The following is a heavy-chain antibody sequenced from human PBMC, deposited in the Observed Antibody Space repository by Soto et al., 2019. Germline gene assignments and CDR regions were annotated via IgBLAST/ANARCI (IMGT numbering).Heavy chain of an antibody. CDR3: ARGPDSGSYYAYYYYYGMDV. Sequence: ASVKVSCKASGYTFTGYYMHWVRQAPGQGLEWMGWINPNSGGTNYAQKFQGWVTMTRDTSISTAYMELSRLRSDDTAVYYCARGPDSGSYYAYYYYYGMDVWGQGTTVTVS. CDR1: GYTFTGYY. V-gene: IGHV1-2*04. J-gene: IGHJ6*02. CDR2: INPNSGGT. D-gene: IGHD1-26*01.